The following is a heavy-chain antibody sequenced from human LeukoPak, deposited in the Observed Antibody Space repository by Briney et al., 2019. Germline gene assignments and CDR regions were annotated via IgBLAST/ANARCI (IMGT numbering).Heavy chain of an antibody. J-gene: IGHJ4*02. CDR2: IRQDGGVK. CDR3: ARTVVVVVRASDYFDY. V-gene: IGHV3-7*03. D-gene: IGHD2-2*01. Sequence: GGSLRLSRAASGFTSSSYWMTWVRQAPGKGLEWVANIRQDGGVKYYMDSAKGRFTLSRDNAKSSLYLQMNSLRVEDTAMYFCARTVVVVVRASDYFDYWGQGTLVTVSS. CDR1: GFTSSSYW.